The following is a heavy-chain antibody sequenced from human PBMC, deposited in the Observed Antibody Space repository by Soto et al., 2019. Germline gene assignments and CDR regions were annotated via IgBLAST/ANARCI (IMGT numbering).Heavy chain of an antibody. CDR3: ARASTLFGPVLSA. V-gene: IGHV4-59*08. CDR1: GGSISGYY. D-gene: IGHD3-3*01. Sequence: PSETVSLTCTVSGGSISGYYWSWVRQPPGKGLEWIGYIFHGGSTKYNPSLRSRVTMSVDTSKNQLSLKLTSVTAADTAVYYCARASTLFGPVLSAWGQGSLVTSPQ. J-gene: IGHJ5*02. CDR2: IFHGGST.